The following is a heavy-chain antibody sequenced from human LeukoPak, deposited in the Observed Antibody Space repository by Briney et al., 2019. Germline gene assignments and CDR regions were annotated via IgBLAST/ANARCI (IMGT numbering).Heavy chain of an antibody. D-gene: IGHD3-10*01. J-gene: IGHJ5*02. CDR2: IKQDGSEK. CDR1: GFTFSNYW. CDR3: VRDRALFDP. V-gene: IGHV3-7*04. Sequence: GGSLRLSRAASGFTFSNYWMSWVRQAPGKGLEWVANIKQDGSEKYYVDSVKGRFTISRDNAKNSLYLQMNSLRAEDTAVYYCVRDRALFDPWGQGTLVTVSS.